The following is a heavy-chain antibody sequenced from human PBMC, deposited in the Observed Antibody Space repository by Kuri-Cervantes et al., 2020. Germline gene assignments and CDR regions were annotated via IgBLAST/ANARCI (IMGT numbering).Heavy chain of an antibody. CDR3: ATSTFKDPRDALRGYNYMDV. Sequence: GESLKISCAASGLTFSFSTFSMNWVRQAPGKGLEWVSSISWSSVSINYADSLKGRFTISRDNAKNSLYLQMNNLRTEDTAVYYCATSTFKDPRDALRGYNYMDVWGKGTTVTVSS. CDR1: GLTFSFSTFS. D-gene: IGHD2-15*01. V-gene: IGHV3-21*03. CDR2: ISWSSVSI. J-gene: IGHJ6*03.